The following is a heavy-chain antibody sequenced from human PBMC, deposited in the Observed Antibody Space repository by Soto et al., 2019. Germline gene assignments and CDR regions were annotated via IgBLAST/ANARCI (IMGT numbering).Heavy chain of an antibody. CDR3: ARGGYCSGGSCYSGFDY. V-gene: IGHV1-69*13. CDR1: GGTFSSYA. D-gene: IGHD2-15*01. CDR2: IIPIFGTA. Sequence: GASVKVSCKASGGTFSSYAISWVRQAPGQGLEWMGGIIPIFGTANYAQKFQGRVTITADESTSTAYMELSSLRSEDTAVYYCARGGYCSGGSCYSGFDYWGQGTLVTVSS. J-gene: IGHJ4*02.